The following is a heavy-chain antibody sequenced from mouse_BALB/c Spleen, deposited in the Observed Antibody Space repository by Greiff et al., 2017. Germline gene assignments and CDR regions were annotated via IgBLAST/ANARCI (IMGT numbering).Heavy chain of an antibody. D-gene: IGHD2-13*01. V-gene: IGHV5-17*02. CDR2: ISSGSSTI. CDR3: ARGDYIRGFDY. Sequence: DVKLVESGGGLVQPGGSRKLSCAASGFTFSSFGMHWVRQAPEKGLEWVAYISSGSSTIYYADTVKGRFTISRDNPKNTLFLQMTSLRSEDTAMYYCARGDYIRGFDYWGQGTTLTVSS. CDR1: GFTFSSFG. J-gene: IGHJ2*01.